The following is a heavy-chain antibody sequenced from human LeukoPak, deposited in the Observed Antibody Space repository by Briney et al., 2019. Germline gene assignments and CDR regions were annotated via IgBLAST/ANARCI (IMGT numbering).Heavy chain of an antibody. D-gene: IGHD6-13*01. V-gene: IGHV4-59*01. CDR1: GGSISSYY. J-gene: IGHJ4*02. CDR3: ARRTAAAGPYYYFDY. CDR2: IYYSGST. Sequence: SETLSLTCTVSGGSISSYYWSWIRQPPGKGLEWIGYIYYSGSTNYNPSLKSRVTISVDTSKNQFSLKLSSVTAADTAVYYCARRTAAAGPYYYFDYWGQGTLVTVSS.